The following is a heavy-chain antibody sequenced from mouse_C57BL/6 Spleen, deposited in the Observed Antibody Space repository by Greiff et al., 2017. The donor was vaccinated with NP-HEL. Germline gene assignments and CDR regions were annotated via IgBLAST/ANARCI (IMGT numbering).Heavy chain of an antibody. CDR1: SYSFTDYN. D-gene: IGHD2-4*01. CDR2: INPNYGTT. V-gene: IGHV1-39*01. Sequence: VQLKESGPELVKPGATVKISCKASSYSFTDYNMNWVKQSNGKSLEWIGVINPNYGTTSYNQKFKGKATLTVDQSSSTAYMQLNSLTSEDSAVYYCARGDYDAGYYFDYWGQGTTLTVSS. J-gene: IGHJ2*01. CDR3: ARGDYDAGYYFDY.